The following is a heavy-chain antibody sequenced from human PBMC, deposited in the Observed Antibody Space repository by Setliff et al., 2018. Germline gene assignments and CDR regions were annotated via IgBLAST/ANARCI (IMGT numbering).Heavy chain of an antibody. V-gene: IGHV3-7*01. CDR3: ASNLDGGKLPPSVGFDY. Sequence: PGGSLRLSCAASGFDFKTHWMDWARQAPGKGLEWVANIKEDGSQRNYVDAVRGRFTVSRDNAKNTLYLQMNSLRAEDTAVYYCASNLDGGKLPPSVGFDYWGQGTLVTV. D-gene: IGHD2-15*01. J-gene: IGHJ4*02. CDR2: IKEDGSQR. CDR1: GFDFKTHW.